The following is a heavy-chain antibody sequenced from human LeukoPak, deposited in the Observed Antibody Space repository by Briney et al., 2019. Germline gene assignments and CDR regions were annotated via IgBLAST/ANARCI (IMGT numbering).Heavy chain of an antibody. Sequence: ASVKVSCKASGYRFIAFYIHWVRQAPGQGLEWMGWLNPDSGDTHPAQKFRDRVTMTTDTSIDTAYLELSSLGFDDTAVYYCARGPAAATGESFWGQGTLVTVSS. D-gene: IGHD3-16*01. CDR2: LNPDSGDT. V-gene: IGHV1-2*02. CDR3: ARGPAAATGESF. J-gene: IGHJ4*02. CDR1: GYRFIAFY.